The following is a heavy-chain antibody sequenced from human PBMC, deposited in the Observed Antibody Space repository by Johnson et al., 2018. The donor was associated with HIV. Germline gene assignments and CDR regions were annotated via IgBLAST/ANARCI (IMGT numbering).Heavy chain of an antibody. J-gene: IGHJ3*01. D-gene: IGHD6-19*01. CDR3: AKDMVRYTSDVDAFDV. CDR2: IGTAGDT. V-gene: IGHV3-13*01. CDR1: GFTFSSYD. Sequence: MLLVESGGGLVQPGGSLRLSCAASGFTFSSYDMHWVRQATGKGLEWVSAIGTAGDTYYPGSVKGRFTISRENAKNSLYLQMNSLRTEDTAFYYCAKDMVRYTSDVDAFDVWGQGTMVTVSS.